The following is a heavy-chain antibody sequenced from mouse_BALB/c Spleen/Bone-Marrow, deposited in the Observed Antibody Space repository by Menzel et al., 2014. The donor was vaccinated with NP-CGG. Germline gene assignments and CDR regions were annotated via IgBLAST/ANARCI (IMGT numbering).Heavy chain of an antibody. Sequence: VQLQQSGGGLVQPGGSRKLSCAASGFTFSSFGMHWVRQAPEKGLEWVAYISSGSSTVYYADKVMGRFTISRDNPKNTLFLQMTSLRSGDTAMYYCARSGSSSGYFDYWGQGTTLTVSS. J-gene: IGHJ2*01. D-gene: IGHD1-1*01. CDR2: ISSGSSTV. V-gene: IGHV5-17*02. CDR1: GFTFSSFG. CDR3: ARSGSSSGYFDY.